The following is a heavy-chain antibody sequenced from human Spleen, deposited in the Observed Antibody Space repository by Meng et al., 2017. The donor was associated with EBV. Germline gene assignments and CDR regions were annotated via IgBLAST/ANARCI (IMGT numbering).Heavy chain of an antibody. V-gene: IGHV1-69*01. Sequence: QVQLAQSAADVKKPGSSVKVSCKTAGGPFRNYAISGVRQAPGQGLEWLGGFLPTLGAPNYAQKFHGRVSITADESTSTHYMDLSSLRSEDTAVYYCASESGRGYTPDYWGQGTLVTVSS. CDR3: ASESGRGYTPDY. D-gene: IGHD3-10*01. CDR2: FLPTLGAP. J-gene: IGHJ4*02. CDR1: GGPFRNYA.